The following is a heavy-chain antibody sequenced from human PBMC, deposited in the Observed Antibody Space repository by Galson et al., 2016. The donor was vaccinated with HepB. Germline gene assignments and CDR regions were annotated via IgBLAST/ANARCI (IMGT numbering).Heavy chain of an antibody. CDR1: GGTFGNYA. CDR2: IVSLLGTP. J-gene: IGHJ4*02. D-gene: IGHD2-2*01. Sequence: SVKVSCKASGGTFGNYAITWVRQAPGQGLEWMGGIVSLLGTPNYAQKFQGRVTITADQSTNTAFMELSKLKSDDTAMYYCLRVVDCGSANCPLLDYWGQGTLVTVSS. V-gene: IGHV1-69*10. CDR3: LRVVDCGSANCPLLDY.